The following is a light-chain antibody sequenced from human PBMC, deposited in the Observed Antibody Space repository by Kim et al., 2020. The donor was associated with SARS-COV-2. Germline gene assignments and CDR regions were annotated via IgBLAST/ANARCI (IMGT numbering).Light chain of an antibody. CDR1: SSNIGSNY. CDR3: AAWDDSLSGYVV. J-gene: IGLJ2*01. CDR2: RNN. Sequence: SELTQPPSASGTPGQRVTISCSGSSSNIGSNYVYWYQQLPGTAPKLLIYRNNQRPSGVPDRFSGSKSGTSASLAISGLRSEDEADYYCAAWDDSLSGYVVFGGGTKVTVL. V-gene: IGLV1-47*01.